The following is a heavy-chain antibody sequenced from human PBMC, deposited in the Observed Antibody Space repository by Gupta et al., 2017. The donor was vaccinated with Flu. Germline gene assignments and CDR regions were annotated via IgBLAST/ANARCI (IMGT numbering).Heavy chain of an antibody. CDR3: TTSSAVGRPYYYYYYGMDV. J-gene: IGHJ6*02. V-gene: IGHV3-15*01. Sequence: EWVGRIKSKTDGGTTDYAAPVKGRFTISRDDSKNTLYLQMNSLKTEDTAVYYCTTSSAVGRPYYYYYYGMDVWGQGTTVTVSS. CDR2: IKSKTDGGTT. D-gene: IGHD6-6*01.